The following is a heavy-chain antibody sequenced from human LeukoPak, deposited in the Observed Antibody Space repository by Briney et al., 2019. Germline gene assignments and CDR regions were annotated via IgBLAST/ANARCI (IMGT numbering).Heavy chain of an antibody. CDR2: INPSGGST. D-gene: IGHD3-22*01. J-gene: IGHJ4*02. CDR3: ARDSAFNYYDSSGYYFSSGCDY. Sequence: ASVKVSCKASGYTFTGYYMHWVRQAPGQGLEWMGIINPSGGSTSYAQKFQGRVTMTRDTSTSTVYMELSSLRSEDTTVYYCARDSAFNYYDSSGYYFSSGCDYWGQGTLVTVSS. CDR1: GYTFTGYY. V-gene: IGHV1-46*01.